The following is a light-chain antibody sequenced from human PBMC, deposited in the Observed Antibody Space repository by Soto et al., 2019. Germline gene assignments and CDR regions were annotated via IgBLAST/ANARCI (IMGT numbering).Light chain of an antibody. CDR2: KVS. CDR3: MQGSHWPPIT. J-gene: IGKJ5*01. V-gene: IGKV2-30*02. Sequence: VVVTQSPLSLPVTLGQAASISCRSSQRLVHSDGKTYLSWFHQRTGQSPRRLIYKVSNRDSGAPYRFSGSGSGTDFTLKISRVEAEDVGVCYCMQGSHWPPITFGQGTRLEIK. CDR1: QRLVHSDGKTY.